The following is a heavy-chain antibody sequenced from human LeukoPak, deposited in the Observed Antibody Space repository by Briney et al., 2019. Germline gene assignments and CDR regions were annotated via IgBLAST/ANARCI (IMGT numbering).Heavy chain of an antibody. D-gene: IGHD3-22*01. J-gene: IGHJ6*02. CDR3: ARGDQYDGSGEYYYYGMDV. CDR1: GYTFTGYY. Sequence: ASVKVSCKASGYTFTGYYMHWVRQAPGQGLEWMGWINPNSGGTNYAQKFQGRVTMTRDTSISTAYMELSRLRSDDTAVYYCARGDQYDGSGEYYYYGMDVWGQGTTVTVSS. V-gene: IGHV1-2*02. CDR2: INPNSGGT.